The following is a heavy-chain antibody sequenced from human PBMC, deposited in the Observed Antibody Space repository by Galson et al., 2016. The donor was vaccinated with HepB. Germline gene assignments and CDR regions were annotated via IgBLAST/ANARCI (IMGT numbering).Heavy chain of an antibody. CDR3: APSRFGTYGRRDY. CDR1: GFIFKNYG. J-gene: IGHJ4*02. CDR2: AASGDAT. V-gene: IGHV3-23*01. D-gene: IGHD3/OR15-3a*01. Sequence: SLRLSCAASGFIFKNYGIHWVRQAPGKGLEWISRAASGDATYYADAVKGRFTISRDNSKNKVYLQINSLRVEDSATYFCAPSRFGTYGRRDYWGRGTLVTVSS.